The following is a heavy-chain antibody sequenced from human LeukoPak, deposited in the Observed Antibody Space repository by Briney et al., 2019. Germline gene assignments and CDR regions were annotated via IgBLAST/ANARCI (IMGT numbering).Heavy chain of an antibody. J-gene: IGHJ4*02. CDR1: GYSISSGYY. D-gene: IGHD3-10*01. CDR2: IYHSGST. CDR3: ARDWGGYGSGSLADY. Sequence: SETLSLTCTVSGYSISSGYYWGWIRQPPGMGLEWIGSIYHSGSTYYNPSLKSRVTISVDTSKNQFTLKLTSVTAADTAVYYCARDWGGYGSGSLADYWGQGTLVTVSS. V-gene: IGHV4-38-2*02.